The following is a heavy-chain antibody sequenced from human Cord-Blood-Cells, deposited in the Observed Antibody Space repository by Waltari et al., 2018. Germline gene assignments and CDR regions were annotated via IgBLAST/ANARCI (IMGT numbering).Heavy chain of an antibody. D-gene: IGHD3-10*01. J-gene: IGHJ4*02. CDR2: MNPNSGNT. CDR3: ARGQTNYYGSGSYYNFDY. Sequence: QVQLVQSGAEVKKPGASVKVSCKASGYTFTSYDINWVSQATGHGLEWMGWMNPNSGNTGYAQKCQGRVTITRNTSISTAYMELSSLRSEDTAVYYCARGQTNYYGSGSYYNFDYWGQGTLVTVSS. CDR1: GYTFTSYD. V-gene: IGHV1-8*03.